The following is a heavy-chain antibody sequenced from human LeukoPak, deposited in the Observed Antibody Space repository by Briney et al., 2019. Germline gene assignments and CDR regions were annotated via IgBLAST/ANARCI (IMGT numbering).Heavy chain of an antibody. CDR1: GFTFSSYG. Sequence: GGSLRLSCAASGFTFSSYGMSWVRQAPGKGLEWVSAISGRSGSTYYADSVKGRFTISRDNSKNTLYLQMNSLRAEDTAVYYCARDLYRIVVVPHYFDFWGQGTLVTVSS. CDR2: ISGRSGST. CDR3: ARDLYRIVVVPHYFDF. V-gene: IGHV3-23*01. D-gene: IGHD3-22*01. J-gene: IGHJ4*02.